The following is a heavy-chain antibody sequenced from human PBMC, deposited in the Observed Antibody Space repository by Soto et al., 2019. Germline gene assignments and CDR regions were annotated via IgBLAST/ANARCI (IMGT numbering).Heavy chain of an antibody. CDR2: ISSSSSYI. Sequence: EVQLVESGGGLVKPGGSLRLSCAASGFTFSSYSMNWVRQAPGKGLEWVSSISSSSSYIYYADSVKGRFTISRDNAKNSRYLQMNSLRAEDTAVYYCARDRRIAVAGDNYYYYGRDVWGQGTTVTVSS. CDR1: GFTFSSYS. J-gene: IGHJ6*02. D-gene: IGHD6-19*01. CDR3: ARDRRIAVAGDNYYYYGRDV. V-gene: IGHV3-21*01.